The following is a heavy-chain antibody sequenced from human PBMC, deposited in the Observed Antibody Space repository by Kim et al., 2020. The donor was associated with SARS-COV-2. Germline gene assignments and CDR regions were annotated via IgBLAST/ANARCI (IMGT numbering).Heavy chain of an antibody. Sequence: SETLSLTCTVSGGSISSSSYYWGWIRQPPGKGLEWIGSIYYSGSTYYNPSLKSRVTISVDTSKNQFSLKLSSVTAADTAVYYCARLRWLQLGPHFDYWGQGTLVTVSS. CDR1: GGSISSSSYY. CDR2: IYYSGST. J-gene: IGHJ4*02. V-gene: IGHV4-39*01. CDR3: ARLRWLQLGPHFDY. D-gene: IGHD5-12*01.